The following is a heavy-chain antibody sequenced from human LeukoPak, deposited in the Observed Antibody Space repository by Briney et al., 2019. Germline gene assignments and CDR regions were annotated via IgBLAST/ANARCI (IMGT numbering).Heavy chain of an antibody. CDR1: GFTFSNAW. V-gene: IGHV3-15*01. CDR2: IKSKTDGGTT. CDR3: TTGVWELLPYARFDY. D-gene: IGHD3-10*01. Sequence: GGSLRLSCAASGFTFSNAWMSWVRQAPGKGLEWVGRIKSKTDGGTTDYAAPVKGRFTISRDDSKNTLYLQMNSLKTEDTAVYYCTTGVWELLPYARFDYWGQGTLVTVSS. J-gene: IGHJ4*02.